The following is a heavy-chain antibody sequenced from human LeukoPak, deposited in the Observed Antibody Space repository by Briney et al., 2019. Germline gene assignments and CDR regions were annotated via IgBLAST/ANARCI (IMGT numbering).Heavy chain of an antibody. V-gene: IGHV3-7*04. CDR2: INVDGSEK. D-gene: IGHD2-2*01. J-gene: IGHJ5*02. Sequence: GGSLRLSCAASGFTFSSYWMSWVRQAPGKGLEWVANINVDGSEKYSVDSVKGRFTISRDNAKNSLYLEMNSLRAEDTAVYYCARGYCSSTSCSPNWFDPWGQGTLVTVSS. CDR3: ARGYCSSTSCSPNWFDP. CDR1: GFTFSSYW.